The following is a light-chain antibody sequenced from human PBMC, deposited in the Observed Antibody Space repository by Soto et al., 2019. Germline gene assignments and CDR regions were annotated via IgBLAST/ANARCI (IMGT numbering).Light chain of an antibody. V-gene: IGKV1-16*01. CDR2: AAS. J-gene: IGKJ5*01. Sequence: DIQMTQSPSSLSASVGDTVTITCRASQDISNFLAWFQQKPGKAPESLIYAASTLQSGVPSRFSASGCTTDFTLTISRLQTEGYAAYYCQHYNSYPFTFGQATRLYI. CDR3: QHYNSYPFT. CDR1: QDISNF.